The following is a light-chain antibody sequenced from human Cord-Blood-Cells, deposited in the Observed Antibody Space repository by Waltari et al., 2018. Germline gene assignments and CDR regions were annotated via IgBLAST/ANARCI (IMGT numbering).Light chain of an antibody. CDR1: SRDVGGYNY. Sequence: QSALTQPRSVSGSPGQSVTIPCPGTSRDVGGYNYASWYQQHPGKAPKLMIYDVSKRPSGVPDRFSGSKSGNTASLTISGLQAEDEADYYCCSYAGSYTLVFGGGTKLTVL. J-gene: IGLJ2*01. V-gene: IGLV2-11*01. CDR2: DVS. CDR3: CSYAGSYTLV.